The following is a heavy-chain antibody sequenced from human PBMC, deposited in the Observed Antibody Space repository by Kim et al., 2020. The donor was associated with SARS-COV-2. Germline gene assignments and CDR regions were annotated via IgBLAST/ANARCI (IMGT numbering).Heavy chain of an antibody. CDR2: IYHSGST. CDR3: ARSRVSSGSPFDY. J-gene: IGHJ4*02. Sequence: SETLSLTCAVSGGSISSSNWWSWVRQPPGKGLEWIGEIYHSGSTNYNPSLKSRVTISVDKSKNQFSLKLSSVTAADTAGYYCARSRVSSGSPFDYWGQGTLVTGSS. CDR1: GGSISSSNW. D-gene: IGHD3-10*01. V-gene: IGHV4-4*02.